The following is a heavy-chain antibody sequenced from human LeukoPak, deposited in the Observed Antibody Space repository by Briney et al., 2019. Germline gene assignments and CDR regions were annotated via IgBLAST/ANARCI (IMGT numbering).Heavy chain of an antibody. CDR3: ARVIPGWFTFDY. CDR1: GFTFNSYS. Sequence: PGGSLRLSCAASGFTFNSYSMKWVRQAPGKGLEWVANIKQDGSEKYYVDSVKGRFTISRDNAKNSLYLQMNSLRAEDTAVYYCARVIPGWFTFDYWGQGTLVTVSS. J-gene: IGHJ4*02. CDR2: IKQDGSEK. V-gene: IGHV3-7*01. D-gene: IGHD6-19*01.